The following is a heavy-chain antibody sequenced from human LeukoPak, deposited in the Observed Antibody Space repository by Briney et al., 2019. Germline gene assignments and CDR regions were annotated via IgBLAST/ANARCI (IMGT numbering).Heavy chain of an antibody. V-gene: IGHV3-21*01. CDR3: ARDTYSSGWFFLDY. D-gene: IGHD6-19*01. Sequence: PGGSLRLSCAASGFSFSSYTMNWVRQAPGKGLEWVSSISSSNTYIYYADSVKGRFTISRDNAKNSLYLQMNSLRGEDTAVYYCARDTYSSGWFFLDYWGQGTLVTVSS. CDR2: ISSSNTYI. J-gene: IGHJ4*02. CDR1: GFSFSSYT.